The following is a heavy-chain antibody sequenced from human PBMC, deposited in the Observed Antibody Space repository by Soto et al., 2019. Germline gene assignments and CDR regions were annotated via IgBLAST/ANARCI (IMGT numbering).Heavy chain of an antibody. CDR3: ARANHVLRFLEWLWGNPNYFDY. CDR1: GGSFSGYY. V-gene: IGHV4-34*01. J-gene: IGHJ4*02. CDR2: INHSGST. Sequence: ETLSLTCAVYGGSFSGYYWSWIRQPPGKGLEWIGEINHSGSTNYNPSLKSRVTISVDTSKNQFSLKLSSVTAADTAVYYCARANHVLRFLEWLWGNPNYFDYWGQGTLVTVSS. D-gene: IGHD3-3*01.